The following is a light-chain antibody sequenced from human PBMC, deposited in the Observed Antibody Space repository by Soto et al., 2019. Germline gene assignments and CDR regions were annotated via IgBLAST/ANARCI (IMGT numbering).Light chain of an antibody. CDR2: GAS. CDR3: QQYTASTIT. J-gene: IGKJ4*01. CDR1: QSLRSS. Sequence: VRTQSPATLSVFPGEKTTLSCRASQSLRSSLAWYQQKPAQPPRLLIYGASTRATGVTARLSGSGSGKELTLTIRSLQYEDFAVYYCQQYTASTITFGGGTQVDIK. V-gene: IGKV3-15*01.